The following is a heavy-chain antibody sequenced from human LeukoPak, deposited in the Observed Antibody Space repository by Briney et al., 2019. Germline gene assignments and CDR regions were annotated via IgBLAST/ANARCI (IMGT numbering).Heavy chain of an antibody. D-gene: IGHD2-2*02. J-gene: IGHJ4*02. CDR2: VSHDGSNK. CDR1: GFTFSSYA. Sequence: GGSLRLSCAASGFTFSSYAMHWVRQAPGKGLEWVALVSHDGSNKYYADSVKGRFTISRDNSKNTLYLQMNSLRAEDTTVFYCARGGGYCTGPSCYTFDYWGQGTLVTVSS. V-gene: IGHV3-30-3*01. CDR3: ARGGGYCTGPSCYTFDY.